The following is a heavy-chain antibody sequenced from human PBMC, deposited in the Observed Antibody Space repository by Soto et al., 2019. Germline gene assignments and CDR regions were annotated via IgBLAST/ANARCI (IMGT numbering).Heavy chain of an antibody. CDR3: AKPIVAAGYYGMDV. CDR1: GFTFRNYD. J-gene: IGHJ6*02. CDR2: ISFDGIKK. V-gene: IGHV3-30*18. D-gene: IGHD6-13*01. Sequence: QVQLEEFGGGVVQPGRSLRLSCAASGFTFRNYDMHWIRQAPGQGPEWMGLISFDGIKKYYADSVKGRFTISRDSSKNKLYLQMISLRPEGTAVYYCAKPIVAAGYYGMDVWGQGTTVTVSS.